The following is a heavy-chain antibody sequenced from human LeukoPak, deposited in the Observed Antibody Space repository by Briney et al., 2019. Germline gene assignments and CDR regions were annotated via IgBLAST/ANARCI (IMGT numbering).Heavy chain of an antibody. CDR3: ARAPPGIAAAGTGFDY. D-gene: IGHD6-13*01. CDR2: ISSSSSYI. Sequence: PGGSLRLSCAASGFTFSSYSMNWVRQAPGKGLEWVSSISSSSSYIYYADSVKGRFTISRDDAKNSLYLQMNSLRAEDTAVFYCARAPPGIAAAGTGFDYWGQGTLVTVSS. CDR1: GFTFSSYS. V-gene: IGHV3-21*01. J-gene: IGHJ4*02.